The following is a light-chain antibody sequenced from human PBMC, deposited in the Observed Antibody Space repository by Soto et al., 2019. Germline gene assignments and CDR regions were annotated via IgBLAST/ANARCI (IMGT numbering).Light chain of an antibody. V-gene: IGKV3-15*01. J-gene: IGKJ4*01. Sequence: EVVMRQSPATLSVSPGEVATLSFRASQGIVDTLAWYQHKPGQTPRLLIYDTSTRATGVPTRFSGSRSGAEFTLTINSLQSEDFAVYCCQPYNNWPLTFGGGTKVDIK. CDR1: QGIVDT. CDR2: DTS. CDR3: QPYNNWPLT.